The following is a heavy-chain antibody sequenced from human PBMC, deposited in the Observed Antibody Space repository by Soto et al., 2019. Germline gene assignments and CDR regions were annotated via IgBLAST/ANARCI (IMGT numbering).Heavy chain of an antibody. CDR2: INPYGGAA. Sequence: ASVKVSCKASGYTFTSTWMHWVRQAPGQGLEWMGIINPYGGAATYAEKFQGRVTMTRDTSTATDYMELSSLRSEDTAMYYCAAGYYDFWSGYYHNWFDPWGQGTLVTVSS. CDR3: AAGYYDFWSGYYHNWFDP. V-gene: IGHV1-46*01. CDR1: GYTFTSTW. D-gene: IGHD3-3*01. J-gene: IGHJ5*02.